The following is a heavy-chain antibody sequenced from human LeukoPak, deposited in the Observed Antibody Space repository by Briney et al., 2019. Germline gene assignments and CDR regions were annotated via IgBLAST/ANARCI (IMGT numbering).Heavy chain of an antibody. D-gene: IGHD7-27*01. CDR3: TKVRLLGALDDAFDV. Sequence: GGSLRLSCAASGFPFSSYAMHWVRQAPGKGLEWVAFIRHDGSNKYHSNSVQGRFTISRDNSRNTLYLQLNSLRPEDTAVYYCTKVRLLGALDDAFDVWGQGTMVTVSS. CDR2: IRHDGSNK. CDR1: GFPFSSYA. J-gene: IGHJ3*01. V-gene: IGHV3-30*02.